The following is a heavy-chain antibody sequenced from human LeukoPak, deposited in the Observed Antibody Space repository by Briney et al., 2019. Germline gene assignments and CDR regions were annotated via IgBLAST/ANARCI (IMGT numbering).Heavy chain of an antibody. Sequence: GESLKISCVVSGIPFRDFYMNWIRQAPGKGLEWISYISSSSSNTDYAESVKGRFTISRDNAKSALYLQMNDLRVDDTALYYCAAATAADYWGQGTLVIVSS. D-gene: IGHD6-13*01. V-gene: IGHV3-11*03. CDR2: ISSSSSNT. J-gene: IGHJ4*02. CDR3: AAATAADY. CDR1: GIPFRDFY.